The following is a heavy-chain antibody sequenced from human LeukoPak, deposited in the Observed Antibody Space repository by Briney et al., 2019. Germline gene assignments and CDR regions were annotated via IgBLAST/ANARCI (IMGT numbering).Heavy chain of an antibody. CDR2: ISGSGGST. CDR1: GFTFSSNA. CDR3: ATQPLSSGWYRWGADY. Sequence: GGSLRLSCAASGFTFSSNAMSWVRQAPGKGLEWVSVISGSGGSTYYADSVKGRFTISRDNSKNTLYLQMNSLRAEDTAVYYCATQPLSSGWYRWGADYWGQGTLVTVSS. V-gene: IGHV3-23*01. J-gene: IGHJ4*02. D-gene: IGHD6-19*01.